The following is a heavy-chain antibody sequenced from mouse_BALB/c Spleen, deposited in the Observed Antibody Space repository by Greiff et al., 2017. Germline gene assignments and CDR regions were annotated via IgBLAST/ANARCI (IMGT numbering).Heavy chain of an antibody. Sequence: EVKLVESGGGLVQPGGSLKLSRAASGFTFSSLGMSWVRQTPDKRLELVATINSNGGSTYYPDSVKGRFTISRDNAKNTLYLQMSSLKSEDTAMYYCARDMDRGAWFAYWGQGTLVTVSA. CDR2: INSNGGST. D-gene: IGHD1-1*02. V-gene: IGHV5-6-3*01. J-gene: IGHJ3*01. CDR1: GFTFSSLG. CDR3: ARDMDRGAWFAY.